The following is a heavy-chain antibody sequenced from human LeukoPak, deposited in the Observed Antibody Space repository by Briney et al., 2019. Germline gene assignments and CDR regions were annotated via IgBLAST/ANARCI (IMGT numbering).Heavy chain of an antibody. D-gene: IGHD4-17*01. V-gene: IGHV3-21*01. J-gene: IGHJ4*02. CDR2: ISSSSYI. CDR1: GFTFSSYS. CDR3: ARNSPTVTTLGN. Sequence: GGSLRLSCAASGFTFSSYSMNWVRQAPGKGLEWVSSISSSSYIYYADSVKGRFTISRDNAKNSLYLQMNSLRAEDTAVYYCARNSPTVTTLGNWGQGTLVTVSS.